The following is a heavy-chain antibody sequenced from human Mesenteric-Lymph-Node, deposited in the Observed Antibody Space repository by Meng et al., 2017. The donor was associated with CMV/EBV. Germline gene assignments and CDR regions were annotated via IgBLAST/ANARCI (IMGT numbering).Heavy chain of an antibody. CDR3: AHSSGIAAARPLYFDY. D-gene: IGHD6-25*01. J-gene: IGHJ4*02. V-gene: IGHV2-5*02. CDR2: IYWDDDK. Sequence: QITLKESGPTLVKPTQTLTLTCTFSGFSLSTSGVGVGWIRQPPGKAREWLPLIYWDDDKRYSTSLNTRLTIPNDTSKNTVVLTMTNMDPVDTATYYRAHSSGIAAARPLYFDYWGQGTLVTVSS. CDR1: GFSLSTSGVG.